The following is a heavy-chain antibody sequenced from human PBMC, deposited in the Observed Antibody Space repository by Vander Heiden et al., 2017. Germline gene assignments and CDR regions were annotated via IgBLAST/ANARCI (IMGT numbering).Heavy chain of an antibody. J-gene: IGHJ4*02. Sequence: EVQLEESGGGLVKPGGSLRLSCAASGFTFSNDWMNWVRQAPGKGLEWLGLIKSKTDGGTTVYAAPVEGRFTISRDDSKNTLYLQMNTLKTEDTAVYYCTTAPGYYDSSPFDYWGQGTLVTVSS. V-gene: IGHV3-15*01. CDR3: TTAPGYYDSSPFDY. CDR1: GFTFSNDW. CDR2: IKSKTDGGTT. D-gene: IGHD3-22*01.